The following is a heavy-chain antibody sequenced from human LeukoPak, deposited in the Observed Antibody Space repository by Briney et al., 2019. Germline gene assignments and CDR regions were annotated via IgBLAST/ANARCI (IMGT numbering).Heavy chain of an antibody. V-gene: IGHV3-15*01. CDR2: IKTDGGTT. CDR3: STVYYGDYDY. D-gene: IGHD4-17*01. J-gene: IGHJ4*02. Sequence: GGSLRLSCAASGFTFSDYYMSWVRQAPGKGLEWVGRIKTDGGTTDYAAPVKGRFTISRDDSKNTLYLQMNSLKTEDTAVYYCSTVYYGDYDYWGQGTLVTVSS. CDR1: GFTFSDYY.